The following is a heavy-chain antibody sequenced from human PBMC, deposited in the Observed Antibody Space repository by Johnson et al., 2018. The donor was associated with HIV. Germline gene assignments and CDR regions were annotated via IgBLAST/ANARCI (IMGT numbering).Heavy chain of an antibody. CDR1: GFTFSSYA. CDR2: ILYDGRNI. D-gene: IGHD3-9*01. V-gene: IGHV3-30*04. J-gene: IGHJ3*02. Sequence: VQLVESGGGVVQPGRSLRLSCAASGFTFSSYAMHWVRQAPGKGLEWVAGILYDGRNIYYADSVKGRFTISRDNSKNKLYLQMNSVRAEYTALYYCASLYYDILTGYYYAAFYIWGQGTMVTVSS. CDR3: ASLYYDILTGYYYAAFYI.